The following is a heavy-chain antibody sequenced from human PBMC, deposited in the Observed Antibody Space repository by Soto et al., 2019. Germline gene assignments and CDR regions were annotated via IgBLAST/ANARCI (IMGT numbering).Heavy chain of an antibody. CDR3: ARTPRAQMIVLEAATRFDY. Sequence: ASVKFSCKASGYTFTTYGFNWVRQAPGRWLEWMGWISPSNGDTNYAQKFRGRVTLTTDTSTSTAYMELRSLTSDDTAVYYCARTPRAQMIVLEAATRFDYWGQGTQVTVSS. D-gene: IGHD2-15*01. V-gene: IGHV1-18*04. CDR2: ISPSNGDT. J-gene: IGHJ4*02. CDR1: GYTFTTYG.